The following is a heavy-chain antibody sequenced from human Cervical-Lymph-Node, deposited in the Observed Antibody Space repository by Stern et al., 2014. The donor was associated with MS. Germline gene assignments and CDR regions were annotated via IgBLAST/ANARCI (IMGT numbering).Heavy chain of an antibody. CDR1: GGPFNVYA. V-gene: IGHV1-69*01. CDR2: IIPVIGTA. J-gene: IGHJ6*02. CDR3: ARDGRHTNNFGLDV. Sequence: QVQLVQSGAEVKKPGSSVKVSCKASGGPFNVYAINWLRQAPGQGLEWMGGIIPVIGTANYAQNFQGRVTITADASTRTSSMQLSSLRSDDTAVYYCARDGRHTNNFGLDVWGQGTTVTVSS.